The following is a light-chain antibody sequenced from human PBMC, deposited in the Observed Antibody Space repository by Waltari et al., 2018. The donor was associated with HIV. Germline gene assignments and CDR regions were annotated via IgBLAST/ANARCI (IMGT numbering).Light chain of an antibody. Sequence: IVMTQSPDSLAVSLGERATIKCKSSRTILYTSNNQNDLAWYQQKPGQPPKLLIYWASTRQPGVPDRFSGSGSGTDFTLTISSLQAEDVAVYSCQQYFATPPTFGGGTKVEIK. J-gene: IGKJ4*01. CDR2: WAS. CDR3: QQYFATPPT. CDR1: RTILYTSNNQND. V-gene: IGKV4-1*01.